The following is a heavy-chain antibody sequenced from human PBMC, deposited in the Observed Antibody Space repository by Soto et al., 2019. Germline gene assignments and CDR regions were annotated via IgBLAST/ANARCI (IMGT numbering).Heavy chain of an antibody. J-gene: IGHJ4*02. CDR3: AREPPYAYVWGRYRGTYYFDY. Sequence: ASVKVSCKASGYTFTGYYMHWVRQAPGQGLEWMGWINPNSGGTNYAQKFQGRVTMTRDTSISTAYMELSRLRSDDTAVYYCAREPPYAYVWGRYRGTYYFDYWGQGTLVTVSS. V-gene: IGHV1-2*02. CDR1: GYTFTGYY. CDR2: INPNSGGT. D-gene: IGHD3-16*02.